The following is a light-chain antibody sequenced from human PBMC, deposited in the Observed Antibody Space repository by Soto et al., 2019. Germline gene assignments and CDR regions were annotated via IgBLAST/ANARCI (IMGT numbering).Light chain of an antibody. CDR3: MIWHSSAWV. CDR2: YKSDSDK. J-gene: IGLJ3*02. CDR1: SGINVGAYR. Sequence: QAVVTQPSSLSASPGASASLTCTLRSGINVGAYRIYWYQQKPGSPPQYLLSYKSDSDKQQGSGVPSRFSGSKDASANAVILLISGLQSEDEADYYCMIWHSSAWVFGGGTKVTVL. V-gene: IGLV5-45*03.